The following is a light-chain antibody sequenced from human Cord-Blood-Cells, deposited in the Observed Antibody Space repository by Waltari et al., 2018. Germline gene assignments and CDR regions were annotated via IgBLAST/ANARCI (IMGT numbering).Light chain of an antibody. J-gene: IGKJ4*01. V-gene: IGKV3-20*01. CDR1: QCVSSSY. Sequence: ENVLTQSPGTLSLSPGERATLSCRASQCVSSSYLAWYQQKPGQAPRLLIYGASSRATSIPDRFSGSGSGTDFTLTISRLEPEDFAVYYCQQYGSSPPLTFGGGTKVEIK. CDR3: QQYGSSPPLT. CDR2: GAS.